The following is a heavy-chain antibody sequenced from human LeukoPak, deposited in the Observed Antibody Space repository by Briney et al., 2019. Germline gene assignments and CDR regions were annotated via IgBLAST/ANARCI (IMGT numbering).Heavy chain of an antibody. D-gene: IGHD2-2*01. J-gene: IGHJ4*02. CDR1: GFIFSSYW. V-gene: IGHV3-74*01. CDR3: ARRVVVPAAPYYFDY. CDR2: INSDGSST. Sequence: GGSLRLSCAASGFIFSSYWMHWVRQAPGKGLVWVSRINSDGSSTSYADSVKGRFAISRDNAKNTLYLQMNSLRAEDTAVYYCARRVVVPAAPYYFDYWGQGTLVTVSS.